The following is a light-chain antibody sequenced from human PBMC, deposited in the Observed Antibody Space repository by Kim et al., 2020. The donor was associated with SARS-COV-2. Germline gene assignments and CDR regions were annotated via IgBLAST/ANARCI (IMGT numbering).Light chain of an antibody. CDR1: QSVYATY. Sequence: EIVLTQSPGTLSLSPGERATLSCRASQSVYATYLAWYQQKHGQAPRLLIYGASTRATGIPDRFSGSGSGTDFTLTISRLEPEEFAVYFCQQYGTSPLTFGGGTKLEI. J-gene: IGKJ4*01. CDR3: QQYGTSPLT. V-gene: IGKV3-20*01. CDR2: GAS.